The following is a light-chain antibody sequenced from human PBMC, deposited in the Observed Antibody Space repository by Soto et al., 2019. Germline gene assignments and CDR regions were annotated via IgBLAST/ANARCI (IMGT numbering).Light chain of an antibody. Sequence: IVLMTSPDTLSLSQGESATLSCRPSRSLRSDDLAWYHQKPAQPPCLLFFHASRRATGTPDRFSVSGSGTDFTLTISRLEPGDFAVYYCQQYGDSPRSFGQGTKVDIK. CDR1: RSLRSDD. CDR2: HAS. J-gene: IGKJ1*01. V-gene: IGKV3-20*01. CDR3: QQYGDSPRS.